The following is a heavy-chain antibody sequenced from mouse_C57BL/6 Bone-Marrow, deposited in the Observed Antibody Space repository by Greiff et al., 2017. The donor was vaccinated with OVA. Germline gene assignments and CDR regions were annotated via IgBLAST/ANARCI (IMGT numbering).Heavy chain of an antibody. D-gene: IGHD2-3*01. V-gene: IGHV14-4*01. J-gene: IGHJ3*01. Sequence: VQLQQSGAELVRPGASVKLSCTASGFNIKDDYMHWVKQRPEQGLEWIGWIDPENGDTEYASKFQGKATITADTSSNTAYLQLSSLTSEDTAVYYCTTYDGYSGFAYWGQGTLVTVSA. CDR3: TTYDGYSGFAY. CDR2: IDPENGDT. CDR1: GFNIKDDY.